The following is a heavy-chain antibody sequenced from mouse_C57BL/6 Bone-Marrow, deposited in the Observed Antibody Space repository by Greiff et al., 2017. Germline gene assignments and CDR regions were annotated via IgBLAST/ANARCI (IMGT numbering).Heavy chain of an antibody. D-gene: IGHD2-4*01. CDR3: ASDSLFAY. CDR2: IYPGDGDT. J-gene: IGHJ3*01. V-gene: IGHV1-82*01. Sequence: QVQLQQSGPELVKPGASVKISCKASGYAFSSSWMNWVKQRPGKGLEWIGRIYPGDGDTNYNGKFKGKATLTADKASSTAYMQLSSLTSEDSAVYFCASDSLFAYWGQGTLVTVSA. CDR1: GYAFSSSW.